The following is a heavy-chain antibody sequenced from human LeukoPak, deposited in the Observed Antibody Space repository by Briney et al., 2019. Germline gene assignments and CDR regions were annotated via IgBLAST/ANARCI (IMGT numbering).Heavy chain of an antibody. CDR1: GFTFDDYT. CDR2: ISWDGGST. V-gene: IGHV3-43*01. D-gene: IGHD3-22*01. Sequence: GGSLRLSCAASGFTFDDYTMHWVRQAPGKGLEWVSLISWDGGSTYYADSVKGRFTISRDNSKNSLYLQMNSLRTEDTALYYCAKGYYDSSGYSAGDIGHMDYWGQGTLVTVSS. CDR3: AKGYYDSSGYSAGDIGHMDY. J-gene: IGHJ4*02.